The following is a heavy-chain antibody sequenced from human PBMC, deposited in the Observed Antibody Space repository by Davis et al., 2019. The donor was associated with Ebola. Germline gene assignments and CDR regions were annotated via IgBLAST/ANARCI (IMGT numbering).Heavy chain of an antibody. D-gene: IGHD6-6*01. J-gene: IGHJ4*02. CDR2: ISWDGGST. V-gene: IGHV3-43*01. CDR1: GFTFDDYT. Sequence: GESLKISCAASGFTFDDYTMHWVRQAPGKGLEWVSLISWDGGSTYYADSVKGRFTISRDNSKNSLYLQMNSLRTEDTALYYCAKDSSSSHHYFDYWGQGTLVTVSS. CDR3: AKDSSSSHHYFDY.